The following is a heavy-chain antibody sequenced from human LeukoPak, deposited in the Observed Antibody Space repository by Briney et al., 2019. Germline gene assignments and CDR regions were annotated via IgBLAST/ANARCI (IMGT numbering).Heavy chain of an antibody. J-gene: IGHJ3*02. V-gene: IGHV3-23*01. CDR1: GFTFSSYA. CDR3: AKDSQNIVVVPAAVVSAFDI. CDR2: ISGSGGST. D-gene: IGHD2-2*01. Sequence: PGGSLRLSCAASGFTFSSYAMSWVRQAPGKGLEWVSAISGSGGSTYYADSVKGRFTISRDNSKHTLYLQMNSLRVEDTAVYYCAKDSQNIVVVPAAVVSAFDIWGQGTMVTVSS.